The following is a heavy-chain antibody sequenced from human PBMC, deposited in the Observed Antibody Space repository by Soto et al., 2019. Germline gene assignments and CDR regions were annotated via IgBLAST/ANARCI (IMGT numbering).Heavy chain of an antibody. CDR3: AKSGYPNKSNYYGMDV. CDR1: GFTFSSYA. D-gene: IGHD3-3*01. Sequence: GGSLRLSCAASGFTFSSYAMSWVRQAPGKGLEWVSAISGSGGSTYYADSVKGRFTISRDNSKNTLYLQMNSLRAEDTAVYYCAKSGYPNKSNYYGMDVWGQGTTVTVSS. V-gene: IGHV3-23*01. CDR2: ISGSGGST. J-gene: IGHJ6*02.